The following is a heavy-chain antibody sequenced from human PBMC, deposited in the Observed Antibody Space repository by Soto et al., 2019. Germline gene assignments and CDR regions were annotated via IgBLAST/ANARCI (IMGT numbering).Heavy chain of an antibody. CDR1: EFTFNNYA. J-gene: IGHJ4*02. CDR2: ISGSVDRT. Sequence: GGSLRLSCAASEFTFNNYAMTWVRQAPGEGLEWVSTISGSVDRTYYADSVKGRFTVSRDNSRNTLYLQLNSLRAEDTAIYFCSKTILVPTTYYYFASWGQGSLVTVSS. D-gene: IGHD5-12*01. CDR3: SKTILVPTTYYYFAS. V-gene: IGHV3-23*01.